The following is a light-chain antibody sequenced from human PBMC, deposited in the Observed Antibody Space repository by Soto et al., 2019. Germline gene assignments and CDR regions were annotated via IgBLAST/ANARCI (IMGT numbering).Light chain of an antibody. Sequence: QPVLTQPPAASGSPGQSDTIYCTGTKNDIGVYDFVSWYQHHPGKAPRLIIYEVFQRPSGVPDRFSGSKSGNTASLTVSGLQAADEADYFCKSYAGSNTYVFGSGTKVTVL. CDR2: EVF. CDR3: KSYAGSNTYV. J-gene: IGLJ1*01. CDR1: KNDIGVYDF. V-gene: IGLV2-8*01.